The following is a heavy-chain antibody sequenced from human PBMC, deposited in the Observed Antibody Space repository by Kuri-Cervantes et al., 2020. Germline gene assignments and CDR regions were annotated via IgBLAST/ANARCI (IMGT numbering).Heavy chain of an antibody. D-gene: IGHD2-15*01. CDR2: TYYRSKWYN. Sequence: SQTLSLTCAISGDSVSNNSAAWSWIRQSPSRGLEWLGRTYYRSKWYNDYAVSVNSRISINPDTSKNQFSLQLTSLTPEDTAVYYCARSSPMSGSRAFDIWGQGTMVTVSS. J-gene: IGHJ3*02. CDR3: ARSSPMSGSRAFDI. V-gene: IGHV6-1*01. CDR1: GDSVSNNSAA.